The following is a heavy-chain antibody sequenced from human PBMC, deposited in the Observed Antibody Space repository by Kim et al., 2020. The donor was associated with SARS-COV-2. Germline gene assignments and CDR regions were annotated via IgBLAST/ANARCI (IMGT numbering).Heavy chain of an antibody. CDR3: ATVRAAACIDN. Sequence: TYYTDSVRRRFPIYIDISRNTLYLQMNSLRAEYTAVYYCATVRAAACIDNWGQGTLVTVSS. J-gene: IGHJ4*02. CDR2: T. D-gene: IGHD6-13*01. V-gene: IGHV3-53*01.